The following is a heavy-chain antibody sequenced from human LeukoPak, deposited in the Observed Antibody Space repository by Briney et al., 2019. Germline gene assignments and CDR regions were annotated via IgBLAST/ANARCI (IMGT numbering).Heavy chain of an antibody. J-gene: IGHJ3*02. V-gene: IGHV3-30*02. CDR3: AKDLLTTVVTGCPFDI. CDR1: GFTFSSYG. CDR2: IRYDGSNK. Sequence: GGSLRLSCAASGFTFSSYGMHWVRQAPGKGLEWVAFIRYDGSNKYYADSVKGRFTISRDNSKNTLYLQMNSLRAEDTAVYYCAKDLLTTVVTGCPFDIRGQGTMVTVSS. D-gene: IGHD4-23*01.